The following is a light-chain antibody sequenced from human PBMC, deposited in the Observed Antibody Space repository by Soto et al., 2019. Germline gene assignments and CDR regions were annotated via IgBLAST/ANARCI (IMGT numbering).Light chain of an antibody. CDR3: SSYTSSSTLYV. CDR2: EVS. Sequence: QSALTQPRSVSGSPGQSVTISCTGTSSDIGRYNYVSWYQQHPGKAPKLMIYEVSNRPSGVSNRFSGSKSGNTASLTISGLQAEDEADYYCSSYTSSSTLYVFGTGTKLTVL. J-gene: IGLJ1*01. V-gene: IGLV2-14*01. CDR1: SSDIGRYNY.